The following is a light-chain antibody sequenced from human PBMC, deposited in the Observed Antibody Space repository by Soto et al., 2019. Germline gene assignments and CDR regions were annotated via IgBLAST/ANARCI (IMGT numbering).Light chain of an antibody. CDR1: SSSIGAGYD. CDR3: QSYDSSLSGYV. V-gene: IGLV1-40*01. J-gene: IGLJ1*01. Sequence: QSVLTQPPSVSGAPGQRVTISCTGSSSSIGAGYDVHWYQQLPGTAPKLLIYVNNNRPSGVPDRFSGSTSGTSASLAITGLRAEDEADYYCQSYDSSLSGYVFXTGTKVTVL. CDR2: VNN.